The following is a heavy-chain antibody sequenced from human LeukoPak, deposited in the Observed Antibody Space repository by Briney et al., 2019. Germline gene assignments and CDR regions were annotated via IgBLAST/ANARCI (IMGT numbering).Heavy chain of an antibody. CDR3: ALHTDSSSWYVY. D-gene: IGHD6-13*01. CDR1: RYTFTGYY. V-gene: IGHV1-2*02. CDR2: INPNSGGT. J-gene: IGHJ4*02. Sequence: ASVKVSCKASRYTFTGYYMHWVRQAPGQGLEWMGWINPNSGGTNYAQKFQGRVTMTRDTSISTAYMELSRLRSDDTAVYYCALHTDSSSWYVYWGQGTLVTVSS.